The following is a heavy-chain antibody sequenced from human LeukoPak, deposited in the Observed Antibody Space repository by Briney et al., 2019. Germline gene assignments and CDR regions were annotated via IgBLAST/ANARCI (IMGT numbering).Heavy chain of an antibody. CDR3: ARGLADIVVVPVLNWFDP. J-gene: IGHJ5*02. Sequence: KPSETLSLTCTVSGGSTSSSSYYWGWIRQPPGKGLEWIGSIYYSGSTYYNPSLKSRVTISVDTSKNQFSLKLSSVTAADTAVYYCARGLADIVVVPVLNWFDPWGQGTLVTVSS. CDR1: GGSTSSSSYY. V-gene: IGHV4-39*07. D-gene: IGHD2-2*01. CDR2: IYYSGST.